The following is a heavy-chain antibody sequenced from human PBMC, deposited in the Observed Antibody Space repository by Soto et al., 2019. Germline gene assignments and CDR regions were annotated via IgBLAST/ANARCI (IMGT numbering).Heavy chain of an antibody. V-gene: IGHV3-23*01. D-gene: IGHD3-16*01. CDR1: GFTFSSYA. J-gene: IGHJ6*02. CDR3: AKALIMYYYYGMDV. Sequence: EVQLLESGGGLVQPGGSLRLSCAASGFTFSSYAMSWVRQAPGKGLEWVSAISGSGGSTYYADSVKGRFTISRDNSKNTLYLQMNSLRAEDTAAYYCAKALIMYYYYGMDVWGQGTTVTVSS. CDR2: ISGSGGST.